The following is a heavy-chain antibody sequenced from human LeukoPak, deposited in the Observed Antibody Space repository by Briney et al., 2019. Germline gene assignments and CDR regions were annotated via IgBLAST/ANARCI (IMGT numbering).Heavy chain of an antibody. CDR2: IRSSGNSYAT. CDR3: TSVFEAYYYGSGSYYYY. CDR1: GFTFSGSA. D-gene: IGHD3-10*01. J-gene: IGHJ4*02. Sequence: GGSLKLSCAASGFTFSGSAMHWVRQASGKGLEWVGRIRSSGNSYATAYAASVKGRFTISRDDSKNTAYLQMNSLKTEDTAVYYCTSVFEAYYYGSGSYYYYWGQGTLVTVSS. V-gene: IGHV3-73*01.